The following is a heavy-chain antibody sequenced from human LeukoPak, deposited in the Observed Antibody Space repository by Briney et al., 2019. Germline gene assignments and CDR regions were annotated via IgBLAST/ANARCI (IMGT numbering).Heavy chain of an antibody. CDR2: IIPIFGTA. CDR3: ARVGKDYDSSGFKLLFNYFDY. Sequence: ASVKVSCKASGGTFSSYAISWVRQAPGQGLEWMGGIIPIFGTANCAQKFQGRVTITADESTSTAYMELSSLRSEDTAVYYCARVGKDYDSSGFKLLFNYFDYWGQGTLVTVSS. D-gene: IGHD3-22*01. J-gene: IGHJ4*02. CDR1: GGTFSSYA. V-gene: IGHV1-69*13.